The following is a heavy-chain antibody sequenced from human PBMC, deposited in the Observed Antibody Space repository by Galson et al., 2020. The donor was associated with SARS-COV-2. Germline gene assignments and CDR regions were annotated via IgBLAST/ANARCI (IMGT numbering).Heavy chain of an antibody. V-gene: IGHV1-69*06. CDR3: ASGGLEWGNWFDP. D-gene: IGHD3-3*01. CDR1: GGTFSSYA. J-gene: IGHJ5*02. Sequence: SVKVSCKASGGTFSSYAISWVRQAPGQRLEWMGGIIPIFGTANYAQKFQGRVTITADKSTSTAYMELSSLRSEDTAVYCCASGGLEWGNWFDPWGQGTLVTVSS. CDR2: IIPIFGTA.